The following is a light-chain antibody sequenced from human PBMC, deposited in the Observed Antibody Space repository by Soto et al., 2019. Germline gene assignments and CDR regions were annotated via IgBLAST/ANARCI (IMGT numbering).Light chain of an antibody. V-gene: IGKV1-17*03. CDR1: QGITKS. J-gene: IGKJ4*01. Sequence: DIQMTQSPSAMSASVGDRVTITCRASQGITKSLVWFQQKPGKVPKRLIYAASSLQSGVPSRFSGSGSGTEFTLTISSLXPEXXATYXXXXYNSYPVTFGGGTEVEIK. CDR2: AAS. CDR3: XXYNSYPVT.